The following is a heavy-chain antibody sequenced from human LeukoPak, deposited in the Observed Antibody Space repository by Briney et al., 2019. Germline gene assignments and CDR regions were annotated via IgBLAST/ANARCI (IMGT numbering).Heavy chain of an antibody. D-gene: IGHD3-22*01. V-gene: IGHV1-18*01. CDR1: GYTFTSYG. J-gene: IGHJ4*02. Sequence: ASVKVSCKASGYTFTSYGISWVRQAPGQGLEWMGWISAYNGNTNYAQKFQGRVTMTTDTSTSTAYMEPRSLRSDDTAVYYCARDEGYYDSLGFDYWGQGTLVTVSS. CDR3: ARDEGYYDSLGFDY. CDR2: ISAYNGNT.